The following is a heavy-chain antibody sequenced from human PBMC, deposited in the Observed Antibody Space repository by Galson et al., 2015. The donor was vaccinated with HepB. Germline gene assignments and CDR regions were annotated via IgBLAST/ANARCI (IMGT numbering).Heavy chain of an antibody. V-gene: IGHV1-3*01. CDR1: GYTFTSYA. J-gene: IGHJ3*02. Sequence: SVKVSCKASGYTFTSYAMHWVRQAPGQRLEWMGWINAGNGNTKYSQKFQGRVTITRDTSASTAYMELSSLRSEDTAVYYCARVWRGSGSYYGAFDIWGQGTMVTVSS. D-gene: IGHD1-26*01. CDR2: INAGNGNT. CDR3: ARVWRGSGSYYGAFDI.